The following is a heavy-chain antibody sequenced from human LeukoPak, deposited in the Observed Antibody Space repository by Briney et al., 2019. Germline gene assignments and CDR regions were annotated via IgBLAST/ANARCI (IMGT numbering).Heavy chain of an antibody. CDR2: INPNGGI. Sequence: ASVKVSCKASGYIFTDYYIHWVRQVPGQGLEWMGWINPNGGIDYAQKFRDRVTLTRDTSISTAYMELSRLRSDDTAVYYCARDLQLWFNWFDPWGQGTLVTVPS. CDR3: ARDLQLWFNWFDP. D-gene: IGHD5-18*01. V-gene: IGHV1-2*02. J-gene: IGHJ5*02. CDR1: GYIFTDYY.